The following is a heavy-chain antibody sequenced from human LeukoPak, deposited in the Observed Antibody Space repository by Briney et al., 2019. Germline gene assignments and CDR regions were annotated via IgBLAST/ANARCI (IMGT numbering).Heavy chain of an antibody. CDR2: IYYSGST. CDR3: ARGSSGDYGDYQDY. D-gene: IGHD4-17*01. V-gene: IGHV4-39*07. CDR1: GGSISSSSYY. J-gene: IGHJ4*02. Sequence: SETLSLTCTVSGGSISSSSYYWGWIRQPPGKGLEWIGSIYYSGSTYYNPSLKSRVTMSVDTSRNQFSLKLSSVTAADTAVYYCARGSSGDYGDYQDYWGQGTLVTVSS.